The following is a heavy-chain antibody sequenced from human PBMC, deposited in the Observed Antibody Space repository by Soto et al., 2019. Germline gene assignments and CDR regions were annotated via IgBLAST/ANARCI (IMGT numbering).Heavy chain of an antibody. CDR3: ARGRAGTNYYYYGMDV. D-gene: IGHD1-7*01. V-gene: IGHV1-69*01. Sequence: SVKVSCEASGGTFSSYAISWVRQAPVQGLEWMGGIIPIFGTANYAQKFQGRVTITADESTSTAYMELSSLRSEDTAVYYCARGRAGTNYYYYGMDVWGQGTTVTVSS. J-gene: IGHJ6*02. CDR2: IIPIFGTA. CDR1: GGTFSSYA.